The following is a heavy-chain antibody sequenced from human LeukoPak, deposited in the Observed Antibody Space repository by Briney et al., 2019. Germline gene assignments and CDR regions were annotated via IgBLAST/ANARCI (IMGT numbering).Heavy chain of an antibody. Sequence: SQTLSLTCAISGDSVPNNNYAWNWIRQSPSRGLEWLGRTYYRSQWHNEYARSVMSRISVDPDTSKNQFSLHLDSVTPDDTAVYYCAGGYAFDVWGQGTMVTVSS. CDR2: TYYRSQWHN. J-gene: IGHJ3*01. V-gene: IGHV6-1*01. CDR1: GDSVPNNNYA. CDR3: AGGYAFDV.